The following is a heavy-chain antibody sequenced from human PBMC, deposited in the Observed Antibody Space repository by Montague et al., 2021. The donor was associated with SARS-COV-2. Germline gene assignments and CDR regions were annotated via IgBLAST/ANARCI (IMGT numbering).Heavy chain of an antibody. CDR3: ARAVCSSWHRLEY. Sequence: SETLSLTCAVDGGSFTGYSWNWIRQPPGKGLEWIGEVKHPGGTNYNPSLKSRVTISIDMSKNQFSLNLESVTAADTAVYYCARAVCSSWHRLEYWGQGTLVTVSS. J-gene: IGHJ4*02. CDR1: GGSFTGYS. D-gene: IGHD2-2*01. CDR2: VKHPGGT. V-gene: IGHV4-34*01.